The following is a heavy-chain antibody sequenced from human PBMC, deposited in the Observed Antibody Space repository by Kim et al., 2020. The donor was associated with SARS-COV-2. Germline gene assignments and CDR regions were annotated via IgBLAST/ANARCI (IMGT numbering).Heavy chain of an antibody. D-gene: IGHD3-9*01. Sequence: GGSLRLSCEASGFTFSTYDMNWVRQAPGKGLEWVSGISGPGGITYYADSVKGRFTISRDNSKNTLYLQMNSLRAEDTAVYYCAKPALTSRAFDIWGQGTMVTVSS. CDR3: AKPALTSRAFDI. CDR2: ISGPGGIT. V-gene: IGHV3-23*01. J-gene: IGHJ3*02. CDR1: GFTFSTYD.